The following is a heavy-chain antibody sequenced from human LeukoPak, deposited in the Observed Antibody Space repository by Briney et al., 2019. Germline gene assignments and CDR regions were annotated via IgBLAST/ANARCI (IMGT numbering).Heavy chain of an antibody. D-gene: IGHD2-21*02. Sequence: GGSLRLSCVACEFTFSSFELNWVRQAPGKGLEWISYISDVGDTQHYADSVKGRFTISRDNARNSLFLQMNSLTAEGTGVYYCARDRSKVTAYDDALDIWGQGTMVIVSS. CDR1: EFTFSSFE. CDR3: ARDRSKVTAYDDALDI. J-gene: IGHJ3*02. CDR2: ISDVGDTQ. V-gene: IGHV3-48*03.